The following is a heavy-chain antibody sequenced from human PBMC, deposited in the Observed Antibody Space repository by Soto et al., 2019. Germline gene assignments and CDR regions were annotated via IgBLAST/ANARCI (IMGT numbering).Heavy chain of an antibody. CDR3: ARGPPWGRGVIIRPPYYYGIHV. J-gene: IGHJ6*02. CDR1: GGTFSSYA. CDR2: IIPIFGTA. D-gene: IGHD3-10*01. Sequence: QGQVVQSGAEVKKPGSSVKVSCKASGGTFSSYAISWVRQAPGQGLEWMGGIIPIFGTANYAQKVQGRVTITADQSTSTAYMELSSMRSEDTAVYYCARGPPWGRGVIIRPPYYYGIHVWCQGTTVTVSS. V-gene: IGHV1-69*01.